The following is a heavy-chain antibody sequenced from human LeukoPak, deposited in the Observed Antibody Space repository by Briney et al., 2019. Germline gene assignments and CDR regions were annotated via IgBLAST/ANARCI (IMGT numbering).Heavy chain of an antibody. Sequence: ASVKVSCKASGYTFTGYYMHWVRQAPGQGLEWMGWINPNSGGTNYAQQFQGRVTMTRDTSISTAYMELSRLRSDDTAVYYCARDLARPTIPYNWFDPWGQGTLVTVSS. CDR3: ARDLARPTIPYNWFDP. J-gene: IGHJ5*02. D-gene: IGHD4/OR15-4a*01. CDR2: INPNSGGT. V-gene: IGHV1-2*02. CDR1: GYTFTGYY.